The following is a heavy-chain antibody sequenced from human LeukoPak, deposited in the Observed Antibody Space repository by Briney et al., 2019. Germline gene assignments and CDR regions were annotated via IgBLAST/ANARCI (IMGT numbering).Heavy chain of an antibody. CDR3: ARDRFLGVVKKAAIYGMDV. V-gene: IGHV1-8*01. CDR2: MNPNSGNT. CDR1: GYTFTSYD. Sequence: ASVKVSCKASGYTFTSYDINWVRQAAGQGLEWMGWMNPNSGNTGYAQKFQGRVTMTRNTSISTAYMELSSLRSDDTAVYYCARDRFLGVVKKAAIYGMDVWGQGTTVTVSS. J-gene: IGHJ6*02. D-gene: IGHD3-3*01.